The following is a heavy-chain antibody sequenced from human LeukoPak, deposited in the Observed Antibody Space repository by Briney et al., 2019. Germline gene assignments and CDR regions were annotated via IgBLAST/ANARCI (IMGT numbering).Heavy chain of an antibody. J-gene: IGHJ4*02. CDR2: ISPTGSTT. CDR1: GFSFSGHC. CDR3: ARGPSSNWSGLDF. D-gene: IGHD6-13*01. V-gene: IGHV3-74*01. Sequence: GGSLRLSCAASGFSFSGHCMHWARQLPGKGLVWVSRISPTGSTTSYADSVKGRFTVSRDNAKNTLYLQVNNLRAEDTAVYYCARGPSSNWSGLDFWGQGTLLTVSS.